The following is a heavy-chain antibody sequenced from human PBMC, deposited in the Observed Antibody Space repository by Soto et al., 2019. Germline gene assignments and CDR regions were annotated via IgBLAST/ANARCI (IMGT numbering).Heavy chain of an antibody. Sequence: PSETLSLTCSVSGGSVRTGSYHWSWIRQPPGKGLEWIGFIPNNGSPDYNPSLKSRVVVSIDRSKNQFSLKVNSVTAADTAVYFCARIGWGGDSWGQGNLVTVSS. CDR1: GGSVRTGSYH. CDR3: ARIGWGGDS. D-gene: IGHD7-27*01. CDR2: IPNNGSP. J-gene: IGHJ4*02. V-gene: IGHV4-61*01.